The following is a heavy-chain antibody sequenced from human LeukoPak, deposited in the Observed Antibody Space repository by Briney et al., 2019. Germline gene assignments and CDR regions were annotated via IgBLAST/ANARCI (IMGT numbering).Heavy chain of an antibody. CDR1: GFTFSSYA. CDR2: ISGSGGST. J-gene: IGHJ4*02. CDR3: AKDLVQYSSSWYLAY. Sequence: GGSLRLSCAASGFTFSSYAMSWVRQAPGKGLEWVSAISGSGGSTYYADSVKGRFTISRDNSKNTLYLQMNSLRAEDTAVYYCAKDLVQYSSSWYLAYWGQGTLVTVSS. D-gene: IGHD6-13*01. V-gene: IGHV3-23*01.